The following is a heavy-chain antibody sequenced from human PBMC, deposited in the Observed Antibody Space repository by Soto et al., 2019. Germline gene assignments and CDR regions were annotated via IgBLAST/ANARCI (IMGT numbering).Heavy chain of an antibody. CDR3: ARASFSHCSDTSCYLDWYFHL. D-gene: IGHD2-2*01. J-gene: IGHJ2*01. Sequence: QVQLVESGGGVVQPGRSLRLSCAASGFTFSSYGMHWVRQAPGKGLEWVAVIWFDGSYKYYADSVKGRFTISRDNSKNSLYLQMNSLRAEDTAVYYCARASFSHCSDTSCYLDWYFHLWGRGTLVTVSS. V-gene: IGHV3-33*01. CDR1: GFTFSSYG. CDR2: IWFDGSYK.